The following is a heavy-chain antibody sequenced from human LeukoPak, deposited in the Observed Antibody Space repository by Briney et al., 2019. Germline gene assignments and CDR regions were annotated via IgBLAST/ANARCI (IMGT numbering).Heavy chain of an antibody. J-gene: IGHJ4*02. V-gene: IGHV4-59*01. CDR2: IYYSGST. D-gene: IGHD6-19*01. CDR1: GGSISSYY. CDR3: AREMGSGSEFDF. Sequence: SETLSLTCTVSGGSISSYYWSWIRQPPGKGLEWIGYIYYSGSTNYNPSLKSRVTMSVDTSKNQFSLKLSSVTAADTAVYYCAREMGSGSEFDFWGQGTLVTVSS.